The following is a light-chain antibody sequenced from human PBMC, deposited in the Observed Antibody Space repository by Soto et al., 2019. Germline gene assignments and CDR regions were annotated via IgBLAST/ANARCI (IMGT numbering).Light chain of an antibody. Sequence: EIVLTQSPGTLSLSPGERATLSCRASQSVSSSYLAWYQHKHGQALRFLIYVASSRATGIPDRFSGSGSGTDFTLTISRLEPEDYAVYSCQQYSSTPHTFSGGTKLEI. CDR3: QQYSSTPHT. V-gene: IGKV3-20*01. CDR2: VAS. J-gene: IGKJ4*01. CDR1: QSVSSSY.